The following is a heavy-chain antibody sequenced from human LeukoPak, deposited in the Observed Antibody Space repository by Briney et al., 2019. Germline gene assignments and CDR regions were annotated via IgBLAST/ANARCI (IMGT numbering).Heavy chain of an antibody. D-gene: IGHD5-12*01. CDR1: GGSFSGYY. J-gene: IGHJ4*02. CDR2: INHSGST. V-gene: IGHV4-34*01. CDR3: AHSGHDGGEGY. Sequence: SETLFLTCAVYGGSFSGYYWSWIRQPPGKGLEWIGEINHSGSTNYNPSLKSRVTISVDTSKNQFSLKLSSVTAADTAVYYCAHSGHDGGEGYWGQGTLVTVSS.